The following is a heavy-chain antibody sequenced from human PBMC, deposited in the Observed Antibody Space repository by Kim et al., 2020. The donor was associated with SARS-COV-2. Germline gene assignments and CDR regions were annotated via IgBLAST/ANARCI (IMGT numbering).Heavy chain of an antibody. CDR1: GFTFSSYA. Sequence: GGSLRLSCSGSGFTFSSYALHWVRQAPGKGLQWVAAISSDGNAVYYTQSLKGRFTISRDNSKNTVFLQMNSLRPEDTAVYFCARDPLSGKHDIDYWGQGT. V-gene: IGHV3-30-3*01. J-gene: IGHJ4*02. CDR2: ISSDGNAV. CDR3: ARDPLSGKHDIDY. D-gene: IGHD1-26*01.